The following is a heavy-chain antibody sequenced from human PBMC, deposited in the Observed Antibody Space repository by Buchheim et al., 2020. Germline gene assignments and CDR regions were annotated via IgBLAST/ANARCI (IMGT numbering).Heavy chain of an antibody. CDR1: GFTFSNAA. V-gene: IGHV3-23*01. CDR3: AKEEVPNDY. J-gene: IGHJ4*02. CDR2: ISISGDRT. Sequence: EVQLLQSGGGLVQPGGSPRLSCAVSGFTFSNAAMSWVRQAPGKGLEYVSGISISGDRTYYTDSVSGRFTISRDNSKNTVYLQMNSLTTEDTAIYYCAKEEVPNDYWGQGTL.